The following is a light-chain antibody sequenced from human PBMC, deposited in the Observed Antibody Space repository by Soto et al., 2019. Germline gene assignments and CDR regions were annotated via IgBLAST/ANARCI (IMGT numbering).Light chain of an antibody. CDR1: SSDIGGYNY. V-gene: IGLV2-14*03. CDR3: SSYTRASTLVV. J-gene: IGLJ2*01. Sequence: QSALTQPASVSGSPGQSVTISCTGTSSDIGGYNYVSWYQQHPGKAPKLMIYDVSNRRSGVSNRFPGSKSGNTASLTISGLEAEDGADYYCSSYTRASTLVVFGGGTKLTVL. CDR2: DVS.